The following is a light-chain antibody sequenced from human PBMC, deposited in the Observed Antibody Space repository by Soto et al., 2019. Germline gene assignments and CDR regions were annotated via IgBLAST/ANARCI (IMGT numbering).Light chain of an antibody. Sequence: QSVLTQPPSASGTPGQRVTISCSGSSSNIGSNYVYWYQQLPGSAPKLLIYRNDQRPSGVPERFSGSKSGTSASLAISGLRSEDEADYYCAAWDYSLSAVVFGGGTKLTVL. CDR3: AAWDYSLSAVV. CDR1: SSNIGSNY. V-gene: IGLV1-47*01. CDR2: RND. J-gene: IGLJ2*01.